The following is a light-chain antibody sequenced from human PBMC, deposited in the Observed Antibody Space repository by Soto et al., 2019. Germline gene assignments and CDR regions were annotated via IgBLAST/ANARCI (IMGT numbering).Light chain of an antibody. CDR1: QSVSSN. CDR3: QQYNSYSWT. Sequence: EMVMTQSPATLSGSPLEIATLSFRASQSVSSNLAWYQQKPGQAPRLLIYDASTRATDIPARFTGSGSGTGFTLTISSLQPDDSATYYCQQYNSYSWTFGQGTKVDIK. V-gene: IGKV3-15*01. CDR2: DAS. J-gene: IGKJ1*01.